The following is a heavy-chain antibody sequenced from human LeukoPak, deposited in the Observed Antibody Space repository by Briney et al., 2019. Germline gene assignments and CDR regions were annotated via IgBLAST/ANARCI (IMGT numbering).Heavy chain of an antibody. CDR1: GDPISGFSNYK. CDR3: AREYSAFDY. J-gene: IGHJ4*02. D-gene: IGHD6-13*01. Sequence: SETPSLTCSVSGDPISGFSNYKWGWIRQPPGKGLEWIGYIYYHGSTNYNPSLKGRVTFSVDTSKNQFSLKLTSVTAADTAVYYCAREYSAFDYWGQGTLVTVSS. V-gene: IGHV4-61*01. CDR2: IYYHGST.